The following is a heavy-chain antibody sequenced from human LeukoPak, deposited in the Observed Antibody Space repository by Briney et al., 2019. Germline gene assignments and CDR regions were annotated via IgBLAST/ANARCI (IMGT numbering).Heavy chain of an antibody. V-gene: IGHV4-31*03. Sequence: PSQTLSLTCTVSGGSISSGGYYWSWIRQHPGKGLEWIGYIYYSGSTYYNPSLKSRVTISVDTSKNQFSLKLSSVTAADTAVYYCARWVEVVPAAPLEDYFDYWGQGTLVTVSS. CDR1: GGSISSGGYY. CDR2: IYYSGST. D-gene: IGHD2-2*01. J-gene: IGHJ4*02. CDR3: ARWVEVVPAAPLEDYFDY.